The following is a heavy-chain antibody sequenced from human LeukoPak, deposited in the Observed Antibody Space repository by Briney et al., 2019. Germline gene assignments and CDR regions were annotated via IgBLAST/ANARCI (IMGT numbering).Heavy chain of an antibody. Sequence: GGSLRLSCAASGFTFSSYAMSWVRQAPGKGLQWVSAISGSGGSTYYADSVKGRFTISRDNSKNTLYLQMNSLRAEDTAVYYCAKGIAAAEPADDAFDIWGQGTMVTVSS. CDR3: AKGIAAAEPADDAFDI. V-gene: IGHV3-23*01. J-gene: IGHJ3*02. CDR2: ISGSGGST. CDR1: GFTFSSYA. D-gene: IGHD6-13*01.